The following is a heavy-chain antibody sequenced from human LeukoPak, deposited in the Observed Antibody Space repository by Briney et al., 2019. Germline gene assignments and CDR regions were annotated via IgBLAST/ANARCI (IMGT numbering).Heavy chain of an antibody. J-gene: IGHJ6*02. CDR3: AREVYSSSSRYGMDV. D-gene: IGHD6-6*01. CDR2: ISAYNGNT. Sequence: GASVKVSCKSSGYTFTIYGISWERQAPGQGLEWMGWISAYNGNTNYAQKLQGRVTMTTDTSTSTAYMELRSLRSEDTAVYYCAREVYSSSSRYGMDVWGQGTTVTVSS. V-gene: IGHV1-18*01. CDR1: GYTFTIYG.